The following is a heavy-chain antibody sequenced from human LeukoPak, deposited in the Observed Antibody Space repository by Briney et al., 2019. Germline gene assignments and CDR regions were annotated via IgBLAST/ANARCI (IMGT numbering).Heavy chain of an antibody. CDR3: ASFGVVNGNHATVYYYYMDV. CDR2: IYHSGGT. CDR1: GYSISSGYY. Sequence: SETLSLTCSVSGYSISSGYYWGWIRQPPGKGLEWTGNIYHSGGTYYNPSLKSRVTISVDTTKNQFSLKLTSVTAADTAVYYCASFGVVNGNHATVYYYYMDVWGKGTTVTVSS. V-gene: IGHV4-38-2*02. D-gene: IGHD3-10*01. J-gene: IGHJ6*03.